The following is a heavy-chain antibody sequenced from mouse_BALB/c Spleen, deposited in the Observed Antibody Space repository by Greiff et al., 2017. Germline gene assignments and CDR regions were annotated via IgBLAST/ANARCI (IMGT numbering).Heavy chain of an antibody. V-gene: IGHV3-2*02. D-gene: IGHD2-14*01. Sequence: EVQLQQSGPGLVKPSQSLSLTCTVTGYSITSDYAWNWIRQFPGNKLEWMGYISYSGSTSYNPSLKSRISITRDTSKNQFFLQLNSVTTEDTATYYCARGGVRLRGYAMDYWGQGTSVTVSS. CDR2: ISYSGST. CDR1: GYSITSDYA. J-gene: IGHJ4*01. CDR3: ARGGVRLRGYAMDY.